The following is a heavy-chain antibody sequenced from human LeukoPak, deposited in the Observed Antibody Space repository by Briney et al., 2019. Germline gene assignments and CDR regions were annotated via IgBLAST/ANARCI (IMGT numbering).Heavy chain of an antibody. CDR2: IKQDGSDK. J-gene: IGHJ6*03. Sequence: GGSLRLSCAASGFPFSSSWMTWVRQAPGKGLEWVANIKQDGSDKSYVDSVKGRFTISRDNAKNSLYLQMNSLGAEDTAVYYCARRADYSFWSGYSYYYYYYMDVWGKGTTVTVSS. CDR3: ARRADYSFWSGYSYYYYYYMDV. CDR1: GFPFSSSW. D-gene: IGHD3-3*01. V-gene: IGHV3-7*01.